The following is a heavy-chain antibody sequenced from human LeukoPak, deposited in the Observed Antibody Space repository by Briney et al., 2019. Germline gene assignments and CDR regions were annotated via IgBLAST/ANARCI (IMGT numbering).Heavy chain of an antibody. CDR2: INPSGGST. J-gene: IGHJ3*02. V-gene: IGHV1-46*01. CDR3: ARDQRPGYYYDSSGYSAFDI. Sequence: ASVKVSCKASGYTFTSYYMHWVRQAPGQGLEWMGIINPSGGSTSYAQKFQGRVTMTRDTSTSTVYMELSSLRSEDTAVYYCARDQRPGYYYDSSGYSAFDIWGQGTMVTVSS. CDR1: GYTFTSYY. D-gene: IGHD3-22*01.